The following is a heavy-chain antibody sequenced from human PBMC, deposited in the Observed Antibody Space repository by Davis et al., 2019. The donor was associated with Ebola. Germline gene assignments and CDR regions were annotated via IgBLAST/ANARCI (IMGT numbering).Heavy chain of an antibody. CDR1: GGSFSDYS. D-gene: IGHD4-17*01. V-gene: IGHV4-34*01. J-gene: IGHJ6*02. CDR3: ARGNYGDYIVLYYYNMDV. Sequence: SETLSLTCSVYGGSFSDYSWTWIRQPPGKGLEWIGDINHDGNSNYNPSLKSRVTMSVDTSKNQFSLKLNSVTAADTAVYYCARGNYGDYIVLYYYNMDVWGQGTTVTVSS. CDR2: INHDGNS.